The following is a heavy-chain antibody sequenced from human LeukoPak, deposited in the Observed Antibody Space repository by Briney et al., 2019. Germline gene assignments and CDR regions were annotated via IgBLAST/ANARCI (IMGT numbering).Heavy chain of an antibody. Sequence: GGSLRLSCAASGFTFSSYGMHWVRQAPGKGLEWVAFIRYDGSNKYYADSVKGRFTISRDNSKNTLYLQMNSLRAEDTAVYYCAKVGKWVGVVIPSELYYMDVWGKGTTVTVSS. J-gene: IGHJ6*03. D-gene: IGHD3-3*01. CDR2: IRYDGSNK. V-gene: IGHV3-30*02. CDR3: AKVGKWVGVVIPSELYYMDV. CDR1: GFTFSSYG.